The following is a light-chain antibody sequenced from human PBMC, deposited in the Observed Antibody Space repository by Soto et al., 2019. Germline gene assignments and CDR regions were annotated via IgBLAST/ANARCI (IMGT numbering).Light chain of an antibody. V-gene: IGLV2-8*01. CDR2: DVN. CDR1: SSDVGGYNY. CDR3: SSYAGSTSYV. J-gene: IGLJ1*01. Sequence: QSALTQPPSASGSPGQSVTISCTGTSSDVGGYNYVSWYQQHPGKAPKLIIYDVNKRPSGVPDRFSGSKSGNTASLTVSGLQAEDEADYYCSSYAGSTSYVFGTGRKVTAL.